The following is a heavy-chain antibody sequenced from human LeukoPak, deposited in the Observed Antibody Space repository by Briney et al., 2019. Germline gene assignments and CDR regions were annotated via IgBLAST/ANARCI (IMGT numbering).Heavy chain of an antibody. Sequence: SETLSLTCAVYGGSFSGYYWSWIRQPPGKGLEWIGEINHSGSTYYNPSLKSRVTISVDRSKNQFSLKLSSVTAADTAVYYCARENYYYGMDVWGQGTTVTVSS. V-gene: IGHV4-34*01. CDR2: INHSGST. CDR1: GGSFSGYY. CDR3: ARENYYYGMDV. J-gene: IGHJ6*02.